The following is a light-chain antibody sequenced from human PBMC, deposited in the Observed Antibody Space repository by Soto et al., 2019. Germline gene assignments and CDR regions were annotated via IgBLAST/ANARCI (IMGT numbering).Light chain of an antibody. CDR2: AAS. Sequence: EIVMTQSPGTLSVSPGERATLSCRASQSVSSNVAWYQQKRGQAPRLLIYAASTRATGVPARFSGSGSGTEFTLSISSLQSEDFAVYYCHRYYNWPPYTFGQGTKADIK. V-gene: IGKV3-15*01. J-gene: IGKJ1*01. CDR1: QSVSSN. CDR3: HRYYNWPPYT.